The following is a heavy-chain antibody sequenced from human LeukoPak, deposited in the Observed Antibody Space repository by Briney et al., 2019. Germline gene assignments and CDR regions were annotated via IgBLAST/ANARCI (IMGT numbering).Heavy chain of an antibody. CDR3: TTEHIVVVPVDY. D-gene: IGHD2-21*01. CDR1: GFTFSTYW. Sequence: GGSLRLSCAASGFTFSTYWMSWVRQVPGKGLEWVANIQKDGSEKYHVDSVKGRLTISRDNAKNTLYLQMNSLKTEDTAVYYCTTEHIVVVPVDYWGQGTLVTVSS. CDR2: IQKDGSEK. V-gene: IGHV3-7*03. J-gene: IGHJ4*02.